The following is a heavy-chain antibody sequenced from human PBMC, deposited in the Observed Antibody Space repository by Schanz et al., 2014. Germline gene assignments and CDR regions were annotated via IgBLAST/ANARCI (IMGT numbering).Heavy chain of an antibody. J-gene: IGHJ3*02. CDR3: ARDIQYHYDTSGPVGAFDI. V-gene: IGHV1-69*09. Sequence: QVQLVQSGAEVKKPGSSVKVSCKASGGTFSSYAFSWVRQAPGQGLEWMGKFIPILGMENYAQKFQGRVTITAAMSTRTAYMDLSSLRSADTAVYYCARDIQYHYDTSGPVGAFDIWGPGTVVTVSS. CDR1: GGTFSSYA. D-gene: IGHD3-22*01. CDR2: FIPILGME.